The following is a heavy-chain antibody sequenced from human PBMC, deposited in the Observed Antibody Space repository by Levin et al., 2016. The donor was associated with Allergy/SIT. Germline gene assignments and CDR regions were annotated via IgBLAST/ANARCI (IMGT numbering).Heavy chain of an antibody. CDR2: ISSSGSTI. V-gene: IGHV3-48*03. CDR3: ARWGYSGYDPNARYYYGMDV. Sequence: VRQASGKGLEWVSYISSSGSTIYCADSVKGRFTISRDNAKNSLYLQMNSLRAEDTAVYYCARWGYSGYDPNARYYYGMDVWGQGTTVTVSS. J-gene: IGHJ6*02. D-gene: IGHD5-12*01.